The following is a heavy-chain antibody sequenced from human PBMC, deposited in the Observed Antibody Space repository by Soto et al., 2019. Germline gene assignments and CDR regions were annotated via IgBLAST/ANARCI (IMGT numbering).Heavy chain of an antibody. D-gene: IGHD1-26*01. CDR1: GYTFTDFY. CDR3: ARDRMWEQLPPDSFDI. V-gene: IGHV1-2*02. Sequence: ASVKVSCKASGYTFTDFYMHWVRQAPGQGLEWMGWINPNSGGTDYAQKFQGRVTMTRDTSITTAYMELSRLRSDDTAVYYCARDRMWEQLPPDSFDIWGQGTMVTVSS. J-gene: IGHJ3*02. CDR2: INPNSGGT.